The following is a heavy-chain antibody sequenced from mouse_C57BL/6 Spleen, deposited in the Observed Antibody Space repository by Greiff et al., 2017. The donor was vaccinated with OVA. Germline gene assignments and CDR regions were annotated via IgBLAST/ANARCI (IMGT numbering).Heavy chain of an antibody. V-gene: IGHV1-85*01. D-gene: IGHD2-4*01. CDR3: ARLGYDYDEGVGWYFDV. CDR1: GYTFTSYD. Sequence: QVQLQQSGPELVKPGASVKLSCKASGYTFTSYDINWVKQRPGQGLEWIGWIYPRDGSTKYNEKFKGKATLTVDTSSSTAYMELHSLTSEDSAVYFCARLGYDYDEGVGWYFDVWGTGTTVTVSS. J-gene: IGHJ1*03. CDR2: IYPRDGST.